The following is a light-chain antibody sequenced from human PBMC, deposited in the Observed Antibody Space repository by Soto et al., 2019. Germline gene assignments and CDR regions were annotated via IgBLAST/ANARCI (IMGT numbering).Light chain of an antibody. CDR3: QQYKNWPPLT. CDR2: GAF. Sequence: EIVMTQSPATLSVSPGETATLSCRASQSVSYNLAWYQQKPGQGPRLLIYGAFTSATGIPSRFSGSGSGTKFTLTISSLQSEDVAVYYCQQYKNWPPLTFGGGTKVEIK. V-gene: IGKV3-15*01. CDR1: QSVSYN. J-gene: IGKJ4*01.